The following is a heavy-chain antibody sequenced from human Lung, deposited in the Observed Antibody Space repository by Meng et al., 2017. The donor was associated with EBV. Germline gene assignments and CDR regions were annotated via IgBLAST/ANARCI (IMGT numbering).Heavy chain of an antibody. V-gene: IGHV1-18*01. CDR1: GYIFNTYG. Sequence: GAGGNNPGATVEVSCKVSGYIFNTYGVSWVRQAPVKGPGGMGWISAYNGNTNYAQNFQGRFTMTTDTSTSTAYMELRSLRSDDTAVYYCARDLPGGTKGTWLDLWGQGTLVTVSS. J-gene: IGHJ5*02. CDR3: ARDLPGGTKGTWLDL. D-gene: IGHD1-14*01. CDR2: ISAYNGNT.